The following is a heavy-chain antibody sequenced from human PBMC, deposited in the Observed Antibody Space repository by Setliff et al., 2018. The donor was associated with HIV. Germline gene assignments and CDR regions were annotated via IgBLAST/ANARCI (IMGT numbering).Heavy chain of an antibody. CDR3: VRYVWSDDFLVPGWFDS. V-gene: IGHV4-39*01. J-gene: IGHJ5*01. D-gene: IGHD3-16*01. Sequence: SETLSLTCTVSGGSIIDSRYFWGWIRQPPGKGLEWIGSVYYSGITYYSSSLKSRVTVSVDTSRIQFSLKLMSVTAADTAVYKCVRYVWSDDFLVPGWFDSWSQGTLVTVSS. CDR1: GGSIIDSRYF. CDR2: VYYSGIT.